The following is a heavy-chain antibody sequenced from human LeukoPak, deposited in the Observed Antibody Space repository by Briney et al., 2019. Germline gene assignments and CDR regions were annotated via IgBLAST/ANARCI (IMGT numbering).Heavy chain of an antibody. D-gene: IGHD1-26*01. CDR3: ARRGGSYLFDP. J-gene: IGHJ5*02. CDR2: IYSGGST. Sequence: PGGYLRLSCAASGFTVSSNYMSWVRQAPGKGLEWVSLIYSGGSTYYADSVKGRFTISRDNSKNKLYLQMNSLRAEDTAVYYCARRGGSYLFDPWGQGTLVTVSS. CDR1: GFTVSSNY. V-gene: IGHV3-53*01.